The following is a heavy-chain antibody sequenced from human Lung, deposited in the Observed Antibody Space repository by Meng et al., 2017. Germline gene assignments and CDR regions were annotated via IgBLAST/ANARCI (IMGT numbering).Heavy chain of an antibody. J-gene: IGHJ4*02. CDR1: GGSFSDYY. CDR2: INHSGST. V-gene: IGHV4-34*01. Sequence: QVQLQPWGAGLLKPQEPLSLTCVVSGGSFSDYYWSSIRQPPGKGLEWIGEINHSGSTNYNPSLESRATISVDTSQNNLSLKLSSVTAADSAVYYCARGPTTMAHDFDYWGQGTLVTVSS. CDR3: ARGPTTMAHDFDY. D-gene: IGHD4-11*01.